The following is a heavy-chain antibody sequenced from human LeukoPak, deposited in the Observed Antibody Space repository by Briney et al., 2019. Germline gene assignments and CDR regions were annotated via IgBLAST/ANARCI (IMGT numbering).Heavy chain of an antibody. V-gene: IGHV4-59*08. CDR2: IYHSGTT. Sequence: SETLSLTCTVSGDSISTYYWSWIRQPPGRGLDWIAYIYHSGTTNYNPSLKSRVTISEDTSKDQVSLNLTSVTAADTAVYYCARQKYDYGANHWYFDLWGRGTLVTVSS. CDR3: ARQKYDYGANHWYFDL. D-gene: IGHD4/OR15-4a*01. J-gene: IGHJ2*01. CDR1: GDSISTYY.